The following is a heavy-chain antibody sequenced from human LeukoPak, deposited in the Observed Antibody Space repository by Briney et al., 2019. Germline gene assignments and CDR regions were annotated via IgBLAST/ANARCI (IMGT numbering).Heavy chain of an antibody. Sequence: GGSLRLSCAASGFTSSIYAMSWVSQAPEEGLGWVSAIIGSGGSTYYTDSVKGRFTISRDNPKNTLYLRINSLRAEDTDAYYCAKELAAASTWFDPWGQGTLVTVSS. D-gene: IGHD6-13*01. J-gene: IGHJ5*02. CDR2: IIGSGGST. CDR1: GFTSSIYA. CDR3: AKELAAASTWFDP. V-gene: IGHV3-23*01.